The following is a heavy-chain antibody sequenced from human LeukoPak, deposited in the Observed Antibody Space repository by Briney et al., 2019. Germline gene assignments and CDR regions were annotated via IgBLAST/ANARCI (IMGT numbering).Heavy chain of an antibody. J-gene: IGHJ4*02. CDR2: IYWDDDK. Sequence: ESGPTLVNPPQTLTLTRTFSGFSLSTSGVGVGWIRQPPGKALEWLALIYWDDDKRYSPSLKSRLTITKDTSKNQVVLTMTNMDPVDTATYYCAHKFLLYYFDYWGQGTLVTVSS. CDR3: AHKFLLYYFDY. V-gene: IGHV2-5*02. D-gene: IGHD2-21*01. CDR1: GFSLSTSGVG.